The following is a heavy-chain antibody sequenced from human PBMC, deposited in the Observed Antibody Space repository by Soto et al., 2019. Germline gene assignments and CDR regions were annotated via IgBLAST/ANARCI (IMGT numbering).Heavy chain of an antibody. CDR2: INSDGSTT. CDR3: LGGQYLPY. J-gene: IGHJ4*02. D-gene: IGHD3-16*01. Sequence: EVQLVESGGGLVQPGGSLRLSCAASGFTFINYWMHWVRQVPGKGLVWVSRINSDGSTTTYAGSVKGRFTISRDNAKNTLYLRMRNLSAEDTAVYYWLGGQYLPYWGQGTLITVSS. CDR1: GFTFINYW. V-gene: IGHV3-74*01.